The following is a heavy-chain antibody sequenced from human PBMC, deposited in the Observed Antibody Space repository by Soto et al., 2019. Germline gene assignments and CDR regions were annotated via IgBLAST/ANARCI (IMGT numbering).Heavy chain of an antibody. V-gene: IGHV3-30*18. CDR3: AKDLGRFEYYDSSGSNSLFDY. Sequence: GGSLRLSCAGSGITFSSYGMHWVRQAPGKGLEWVAVISYDGSNKNYVDSVKGRFTISRDNSKNTLYLQMNSLRAEDTAVYYCAKDLGRFEYYDSSGSNSLFDYWGQGTLVTVSS. D-gene: IGHD3-22*01. CDR1: GITFSSYG. CDR2: ISYDGSNK. J-gene: IGHJ4*02.